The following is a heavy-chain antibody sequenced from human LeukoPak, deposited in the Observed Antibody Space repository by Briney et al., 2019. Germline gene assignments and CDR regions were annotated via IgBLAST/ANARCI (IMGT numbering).Heavy chain of an antibody. Sequence: KPSETLSLTCTVSGGSISSYYWSWIRQPPGKGLEWIGYIYYSGSTNYNPSLKSRVTLSVDTSKNQFSLKLSSVTAADTAVYYCARVGWYYYDSSGYYFDAFDIWGQGTMVTVSS. CDR2: IYYSGST. D-gene: IGHD3-22*01. CDR1: GGSISSYY. J-gene: IGHJ3*02. V-gene: IGHV4-59*01. CDR3: ARVGWYYYDSSGYYFDAFDI.